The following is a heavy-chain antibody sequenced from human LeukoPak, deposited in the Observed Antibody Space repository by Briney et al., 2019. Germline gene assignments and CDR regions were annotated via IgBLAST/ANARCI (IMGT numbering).Heavy chain of an antibody. J-gene: IGHJ4*02. Sequence: GGSLRLSRAASGFTFSSYWMHWVRQAPGKGLVWVSRINSDGSSTSYADSVKGRFTISRDNAKYTLYLQMNSLRAEDTAVYYCARDRNGIAVAVRNWGQGALVTVSS. D-gene: IGHD6-19*01. CDR2: INSDGSST. CDR1: GFTFSSYW. V-gene: IGHV3-74*01. CDR3: ARDRNGIAVAVRN.